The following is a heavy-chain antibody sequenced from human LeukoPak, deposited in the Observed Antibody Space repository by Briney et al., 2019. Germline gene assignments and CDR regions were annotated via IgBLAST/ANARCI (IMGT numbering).Heavy chain of an antibody. V-gene: IGHV4-4*07. CDR1: GGSISSYY. D-gene: IGHD6-19*01. Sequence: SETLSLTCTVSGGSISSYYWSWIRQPAGKGLEWIGRIYTSGSTNYNPSLKSRVTISVDTSKNQFSLKLSSVTAADTAVYYCASLLPGYSSGWYFGYWGQGTLVTVSS. CDR2: IYTSGST. J-gene: IGHJ4*02. CDR3: ASLLPGYSSGWYFGY.